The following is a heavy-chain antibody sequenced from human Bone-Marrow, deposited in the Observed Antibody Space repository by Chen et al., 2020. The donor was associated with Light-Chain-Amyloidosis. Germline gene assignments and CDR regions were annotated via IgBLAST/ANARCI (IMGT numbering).Heavy chain of an antibody. D-gene: IGHD3-10*01. CDR1: GFTCSSYE. Sequence: EEQLVESGGGVVQPGGSLRLTCVASGFTCSSYEMIWVRQAPGKGLEWVAHISTSGNIIYYADSVKGRFTISRNNAKNSLFLQMNSLRVEDTAVYSCARYSGSGSYSPWGQGTPVTVSS. CDR3: ARYSGSGSYSP. J-gene: IGHJ4*02. V-gene: IGHV3-48*03. CDR2: ISTSGNII.